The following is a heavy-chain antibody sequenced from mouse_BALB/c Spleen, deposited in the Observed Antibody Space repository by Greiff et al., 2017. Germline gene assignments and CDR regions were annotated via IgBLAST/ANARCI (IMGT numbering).Heavy chain of an antibody. D-gene: IGHD2-10*02. CDR1: GFTFSSYG. V-gene: IGHV5-6-3*01. Sequence: EVMLVESGGGLVQPGGSLKLSCAASGFTFSSYGMSWVRQTPDKRLELVATINSNGGSTYYPDSVKGRFTISRDNAKNTLYLQMSSLKSEDTAMYYCAREEYGNYDYWGQGTTLTVSS. CDR3: AREEYGNYDY. CDR2: INSNGGST. J-gene: IGHJ2*01.